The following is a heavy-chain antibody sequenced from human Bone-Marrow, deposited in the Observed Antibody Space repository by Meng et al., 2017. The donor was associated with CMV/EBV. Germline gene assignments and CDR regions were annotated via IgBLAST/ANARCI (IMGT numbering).Heavy chain of an antibody. D-gene: IGHD2-2*01. CDR1: GGTFSSYT. Sequence: SVKVSCKASGGTFSSYTISWVRQAPGQGLEWMGRIIPILGIANYAQKFQGRVTITTDESTSTAYMELSSLRSEDTAVYYCAREDIVVVPAAEPYYYYYGMDVWGQGTTVTVSS. CDR3: AREDIVVVPAAEPYYYYYGMDV. V-gene: IGHV1-69*16. J-gene: IGHJ6*02. CDR2: IIPILGIA.